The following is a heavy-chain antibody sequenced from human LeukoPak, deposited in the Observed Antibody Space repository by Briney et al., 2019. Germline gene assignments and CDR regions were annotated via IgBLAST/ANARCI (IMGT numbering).Heavy chain of an antibody. D-gene: IGHD4/OR15-4a*01. J-gene: IGHJ2*01. CDR3: ARENGGNYYWYFDL. Sequence: GGSLRLSCAASGFTFNSYSMNWVRQAPGKGLEWVSSISSSSSYIYYADSVKGRFTISRDNSKNTLYLQMNSLRAEDTAVYYCARENGGNYYWYFDLWGRGTLVTVSS. CDR2: ISSSSSYI. V-gene: IGHV3-21*01. CDR1: GFTFNSYS.